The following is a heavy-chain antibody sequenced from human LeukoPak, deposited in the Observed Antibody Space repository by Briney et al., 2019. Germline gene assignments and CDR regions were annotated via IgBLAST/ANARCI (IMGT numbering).Heavy chain of an antibody. Sequence: SETLSLTCTVSGVSISSYYWSWIRQPAGKGLEWIGRIYTSGSANYNPSLKSRVTMSVDTSKNQFSLKLSSVTAADTAVYYCAREVDYGGNSGFDYWGQGTLVTVSS. J-gene: IGHJ4*02. D-gene: IGHD4-23*01. CDR3: AREVDYGGNSGFDY. CDR1: GVSISSYY. V-gene: IGHV4-4*07. CDR2: IYTSGSA.